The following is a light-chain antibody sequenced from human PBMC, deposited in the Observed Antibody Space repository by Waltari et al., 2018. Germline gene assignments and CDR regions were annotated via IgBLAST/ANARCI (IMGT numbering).Light chain of an antibody. V-gene: IGLV2-18*01. Sequence: QSALTQSPSVSGSPGQSVTISCTGDSSDIGSYNRVSWYQQPPGTAPKLLIYEVSNRRSGVPDRFSGSKSGNTASLTISGLQAEDAADYYCTFYTSASTLLFGGGTKLTVL. J-gene: IGLJ2*01. CDR2: EVS. CDR3: TFYTSASTLL. CDR1: SSDIGSYNR.